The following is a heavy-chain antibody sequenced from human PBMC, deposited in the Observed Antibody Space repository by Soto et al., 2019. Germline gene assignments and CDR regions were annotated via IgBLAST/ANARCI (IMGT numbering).Heavy chain of an antibody. J-gene: IGHJ4*02. CDR1: GDTFSSYA. D-gene: IGHD6-19*01. CDR2: IIPISGTT. Sequence: ASVKVSCKASGDTFSSYAINWVRQAPGQGLEWMGGIIPISGTTNYAQKFQGRVTITRDTSTSTAYMELSSLRSEDTAAYSFARCGSIAVCSFDYWGQGTLVTVSS. CDR3: ARCGSIAVCSFDY. V-gene: IGHV1-69*05.